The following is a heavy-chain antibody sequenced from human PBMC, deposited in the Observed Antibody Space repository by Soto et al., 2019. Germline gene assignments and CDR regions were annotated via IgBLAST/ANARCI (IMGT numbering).Heavy chain of an antibody. CDR1: GFNFNDYG. CDR2: ISWNSVSI. D-gene: IGHD3-10*01. Sequence: LRLSCAASGFNFNDYGMHWVRQAPGKGLEWVSSISWNSVSIGYADSVKGRFTISRDNAKNSLYLQMNTLRAEDTALYYCAKDMENGYNPYYYYGMDVWGQGTTVTVSS. CDR3: AKDMENGYNPYYYYGMDV. J-gene: IGHJ6*02. V-gene: IGHV3-9*01.